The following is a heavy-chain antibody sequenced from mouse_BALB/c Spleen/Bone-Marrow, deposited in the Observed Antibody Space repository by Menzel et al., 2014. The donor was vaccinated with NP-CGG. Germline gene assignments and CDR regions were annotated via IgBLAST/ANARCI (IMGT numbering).Heavy chain of an antibody. CDR2: ISSGGGST. D-gene: IGHD2-4*01. CDR1: GFAFSSYD. V-gene: IGHV5-12-1*01. Sequence: EVKVVESGGGLVKPGGSLKLSCSASGFAFSSYDMSWVRQTPEKRLEWVAYISSGGGSTYYPDTVKGRFTISRDNAKNTLYLQMSSLKSEDTAMYYCARHLITTERQGYFDYWGQGTTLTVSS. CDR3: ARHLITTERQGYFDY. J-gene: IGHJ2*01.